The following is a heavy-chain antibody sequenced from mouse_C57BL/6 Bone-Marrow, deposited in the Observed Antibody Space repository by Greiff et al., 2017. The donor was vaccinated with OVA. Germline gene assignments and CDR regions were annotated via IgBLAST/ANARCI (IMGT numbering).Heavy chain of an antibody. CDR1: GYTFTSYW. CDR2: IDPSDSYT. Sequence: QVQLQQPGAELVKPGASVKLSCKASGYTFTSYWMQWVKQRPGQGLEWIGEIDPSDSYTNYNQKFKGKATLTVDTSSSTAYMQLSSLTSEDSAVYYCAIYYGSSHWYFDVWGTGTTVTVSS. CDR3: AIYYGSSHWYFDV. J-gene: IGHJ1*03. V-gene: IGHV1-50*01. D-gene: IGHD1-1*01.